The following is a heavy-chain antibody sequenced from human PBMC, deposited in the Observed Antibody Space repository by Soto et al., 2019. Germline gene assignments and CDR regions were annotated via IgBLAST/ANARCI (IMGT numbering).Heavy chain of an antibody. CDR3: ASGDYGWEY. V-gene: IGHV3-13*01. CDR1: GFTFSNND. D-gene: IGHD2-21*01. J-gene: IGHJ4*02. CDR2: IGKVNDR. Sequence: LRLSCTASGFTFSNNDFHWVRQTTGKGLEWVSGIGKVNDRYYADSVKGRFTLSRENAKNSLSLQINSLRAEDSAVYYCASGDYGWEYWGQGTRVTVSS.